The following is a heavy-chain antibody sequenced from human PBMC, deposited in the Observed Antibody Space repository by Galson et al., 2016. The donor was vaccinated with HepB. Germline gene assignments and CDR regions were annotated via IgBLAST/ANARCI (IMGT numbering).Heavy chain of an antibody. CDR2: IDPSDAYT. Sequence: QSGAEVKKPGESLRISYKGSGYSFINNWISWVRQMPGKGLEWMGRIDPSDAYTNYSPSFESHVTISVDRSFSPAYLQWSSLKASDTAMYYLSRHGLIVVDGPQNYGMDVWGQGTTVTVSS. CDR3: SRHGLIVVDGPQNYGMDV. CDR1: GYSFINNW. J-gene: IGHJ6*02. D-gene: IGHD3-22*01. V-gene: IGHV5-10-1*01.